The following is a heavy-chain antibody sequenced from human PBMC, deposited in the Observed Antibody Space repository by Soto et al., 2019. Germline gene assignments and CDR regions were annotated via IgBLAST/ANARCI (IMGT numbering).Heavy chain of an antibody. V-gene: IGHV1-69*01. CDR1: GGTFSSYA. J-gene: IGHJ6*02. D-gene: IGHD6-13*01. Sequence: QVQLVQSGAEVKKPGSSVKVSCKASGGTFSSYASTWVRQAPGQWLEWMGGIIPIFGTANYAQKFQGRVPITADESPSTAYMELSSLRSEDTAVYYCARVRIAAAGTRVMDVWGQGTTVTVSS. CDR2: IIPIFGTA. CDR3: ARVRIAAAGTRVMDV.